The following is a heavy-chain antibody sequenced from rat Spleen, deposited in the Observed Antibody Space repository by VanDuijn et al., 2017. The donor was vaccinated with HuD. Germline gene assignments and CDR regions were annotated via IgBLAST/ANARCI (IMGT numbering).Heavy chain of an antibody. CDR1: GFTFSSYW. CDR2: INSDGSST. V-gene: IGHV5-58*01. J-gene: IGHJ2*01. Sequence: EVQLVETGGDLVQPGRSLKLSCVASGFTFSSYWMYWIRQAPGKGLEWVSSINSDGSSTYYSDSMRGRFTFSRDNAENTVYLQMNSLRSEDTATYYCAVAGYGYWGQGVMVTVSS. D-gene: IGHD4-3*01. CDR3: AVAGYGY.